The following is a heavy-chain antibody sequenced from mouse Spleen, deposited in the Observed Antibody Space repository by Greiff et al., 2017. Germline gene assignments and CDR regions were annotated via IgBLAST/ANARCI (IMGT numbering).Heavy chain of an antibody. Sequence: VQLQQPGAELVMPGASVKLSCEASGYTFTSYWMHWVKQRPGQGLEWIGEIDPSDSYTNYNQKFKGKATLTVDKSSSTAYMQLSSLTSEDSAVYYCARHYYGSSPYYFDYWGQGTTLTVSS. CDR2: IDPSDSYT. CDR3: ARHYYGSSPYYFDY. V-gene: IGHV1-69*01. J-gene: IGHJ2*01. CDR1: GYTFTSYW. D-gene: IGHD1-1*01.